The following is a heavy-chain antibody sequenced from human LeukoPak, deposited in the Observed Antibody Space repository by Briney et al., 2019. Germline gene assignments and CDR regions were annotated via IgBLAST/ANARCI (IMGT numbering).Heavy chain of an antibody. CDR2: INPNSGGT. Sequence: ASVTVSCKASGYTFTGYYMHWVRQAPGQGLEWMGWINPNSGGTNYAQKFQGRVTMTRDTFISTAYMELSRLRSDDTAVYYCARARITMVRGVIHWFDPWGQGTLVTVSS. CDR3: ARARITMVRGVIHWFDP. CDR1: GYTFTGYY. V-gene: IGHV1-2*02. D-gene: IGHD3-10*01. J-gene: IGHJ5*02.